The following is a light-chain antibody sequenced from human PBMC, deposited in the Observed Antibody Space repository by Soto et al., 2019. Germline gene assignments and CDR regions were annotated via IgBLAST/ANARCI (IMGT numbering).Light chain of an antibody. V-gene: IGKV1-5*03. CDR3: QQYNSYWA. CDR2: KAS. Sequence: DIQMTQSHSTLSASVGDRVTITCRASQSISSWLAWYQQKPGKAPKLLIYKASSLESGVPSRFSGSGSGTELTLTISSLQPDDFATYYCQQYNSYWAFGQGTKVEIK. J-gene: IGKJ1*01. CDR1: QSISSW.